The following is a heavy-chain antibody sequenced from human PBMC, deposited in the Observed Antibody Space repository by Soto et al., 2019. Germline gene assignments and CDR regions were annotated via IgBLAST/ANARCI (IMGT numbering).Heavy chain of an antibody. V-gene: IGHV5-51*01. CDR1: GYRFSSYW. CDR2: IYPGDSDT. Sequence: GESLKISCQTSGYRFSSYWIVWVRQMPGKGLEWMGIIYPGDSDTKYNPSFQGQVTISADKSITTTYLRWTSLKASDTAIYYCAASIFYYGMDVWGQGTTVTVSS. J-gene: IGHJ6*02. CDR3: AASIFYYGMDV.